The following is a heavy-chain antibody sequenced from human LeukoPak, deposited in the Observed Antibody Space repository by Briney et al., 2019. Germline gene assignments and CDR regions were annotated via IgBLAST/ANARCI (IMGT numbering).Heavy chain of an antibody. CDR1: GFTFSSYA. J-gene: IGHJ4*02. D-gene: IGHD1-26*01. CDR2: ISGSGGST. V-gene: IGHV3-23*01. CDR3: TRRERRLVNFDF. Sequence: PGGSLRLSCAASGFTFSSYAMSWVRQAPGKGLEWVSAISGSGGSTYYADSVKGRFTISRDDSKNMAYLQLNSLKIEDTAVYFCTRRERRLVNFDFWGQGTLVTVSS.